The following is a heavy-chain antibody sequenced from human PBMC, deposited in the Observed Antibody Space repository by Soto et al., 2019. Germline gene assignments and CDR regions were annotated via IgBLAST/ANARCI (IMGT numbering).Heavy chain of an antibody. CDR2: IYYSGST. Sequence: QLQLQESGPGLVKPSETLSLTCTVSGGSISSSSYYWGWIRQPPGKGLEWIGSIYYSGSTYYNPSLKSRVTISVDTYKNQFSLKLCSVTAADTAVYYCARNYYDSSGYKPFDYWGQGTLVTVSS. J-gene: IGHJ4*02. V-gene: IGHV4-39*01. CDR1: GGSISSSSYY. CDR3: ARNYYDSSGYKPFDY. D-gene: IGHD3-22*01.